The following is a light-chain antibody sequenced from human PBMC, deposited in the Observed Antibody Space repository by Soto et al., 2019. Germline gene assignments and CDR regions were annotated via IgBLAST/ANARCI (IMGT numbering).Light chain of an antibody. V-gene: IGKV3-20*01. Sequence: EIVLTQSPGTLSLSPGERATLSCRASQSVSNNYLAWYQQKPGQAPRLLIYSASSRATGFPDRFSGSGSGTDFTLTISRLEPEDFAVYYCQQYGSSPRTFGQGTKVDIK. CDR3: QQYGSSPRT. J-gene: IGKJ1*01. CDR2: SAS. CDR1: QSVSNNY.